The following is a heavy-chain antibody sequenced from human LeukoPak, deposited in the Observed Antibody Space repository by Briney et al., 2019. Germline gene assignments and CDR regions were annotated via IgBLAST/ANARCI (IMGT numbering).Heavy chain of an antibody. CDR2: INLDGSEK. D-gene: IGHD2-15*01. CDR3: ARRYCGDGRCYKFDY. V-gene: IGHV3-7*01. Sequence: GGSLTLSCAASGFAFSNYWMSWLRQTPGKGLEWVASINLDGSEKYYVDPVKGRFTISRDNANNSLFLQINSLRAEDTALYYCARRYCGDGRCYKFDYWGQGTLVTVSS. J-gene: IGHJ4*02. CDR1: GFAFSNYW.